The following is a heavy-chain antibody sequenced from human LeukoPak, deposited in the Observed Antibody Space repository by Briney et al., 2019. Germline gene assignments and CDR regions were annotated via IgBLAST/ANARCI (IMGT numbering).Heavy chain of an antibody. CDR1: GFTFSNYA. CDR2: IRFDGSNE. J-gene: IGHJ4*02. CDR3: AKDGTSYYYIYY. V-gene: IGHV3-30*02. D-gene: IGHD2/OR15-2a*01. Sequence: GGSLRLSCAASGFTFSNYAMHWVRQAPGKWLEWVAFIRFDGSNEYYADSVKGRFTVSRDDSKNTLYLQMNSLRGDDTAVYYCAKDGTSYYYIYYWGQGTLVTVSS.